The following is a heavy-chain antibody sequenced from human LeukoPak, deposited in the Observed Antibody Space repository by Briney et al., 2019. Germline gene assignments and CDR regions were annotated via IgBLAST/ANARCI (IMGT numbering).Heavy chain of an antibody. CDR1: GFTFSSYA. V-gene: IGHV3-23*01. Sequence: GGSLRLSCAASGFTFSSYAMSWVRQAPGKGLEWVSAISGSGGSTYYADSVRGRFTNSRDNSKNTLYLQMNSLRAEDTAVYYCAKDRRDSYFDYWGQGTLVTVSS. J-gene: IGHJ4*02. CDR2: ISGSGGST. CDR3: AKDRRDSYFDY. D-gene: IGHD3-3*01.